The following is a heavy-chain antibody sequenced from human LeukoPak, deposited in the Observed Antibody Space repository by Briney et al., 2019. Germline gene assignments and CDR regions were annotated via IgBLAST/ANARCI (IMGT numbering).Heavy chain of an antibody. D-gene: IGHD3-22*01. CDR1: GFFFANAW. CDR2: IKSKTDGGTT. J-gene: IGHJ4*02. Sequence: PGGSLRLSCVGSGFFFANAWMSWVRQAPGKGLEWFGRIKSKTDGGTTNYAAPVKGKFTISRDDSKNTMYLQMNSLKTEDTAVYYCTTVFGPYFDSSGYRDFFDYWGQGTLVTVSS. CDR3: TTVFGPYFDSSGYRDFFDY. V-gene: IGHV3-15*01.